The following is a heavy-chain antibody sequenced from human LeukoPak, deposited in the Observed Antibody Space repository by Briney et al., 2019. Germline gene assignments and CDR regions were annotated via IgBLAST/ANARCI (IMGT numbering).Heavy chain of an antibody. J-gene: IGHJ6*02. D-gene: IGHD2-15*01. CDR1: GYTFTSYA. V-gene: IGHV1-3*01. Sequence: ASVKVSCKASGYTFTSYAMHWVRQAPGQRLEWMGWINAGNGNTKYSQKFQGRVTITRDTSASTAYMELSSLRSEDTAVYYCARGLYCSGGSCLYYYYGMDVWGQGPTVTVSS. CDR3: ARGLYCSGGSCLYYYYGMDV. CDR2: INAGNGNT.